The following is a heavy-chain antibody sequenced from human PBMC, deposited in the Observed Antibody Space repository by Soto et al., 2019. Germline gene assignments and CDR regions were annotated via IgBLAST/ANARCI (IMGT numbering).Heavy chain of an antibody. J-gene: IGHJ4*02. CDR1: GYTFTDFV. D-gene: IGHD2-15*01. CDR3: ARDYPYCTGGSCLGY. V-gene: IGHV1-3*01. Sequence: QVQLVQSGAEVKKPGASVKVSCKASGYTFTDFVIHWVRQAPGQRLEWMGWINAGKGNTKYSQKFQGRVIFNRDTSASTAYLELISLTSEDTAVYYCARDYPYCTGGSCLGYWGQGTLVIVSS. CDR2: INAGKGNT.